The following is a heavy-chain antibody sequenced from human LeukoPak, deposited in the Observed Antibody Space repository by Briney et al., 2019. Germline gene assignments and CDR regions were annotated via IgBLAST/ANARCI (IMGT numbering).Heavy chain of an antibody. D-gene: IGHD3-10*01. CDR3: ARDGRYGVGTSDY. CDR1: GFTFSNFW. J-gene: IGHJ4*02. CDR2: IKQDGSEK. Sequence: GGSLRLSCAASGFTFSNFWMSWVRQAPGRGLECVANIKQDGSEKNYVDSVKGRFTISRDNAENSLSLQMNSLRAEDTAIYFCARDGRYGVGTSDYWGQGALVTVSS. V-gene: IGHV3-7*01.